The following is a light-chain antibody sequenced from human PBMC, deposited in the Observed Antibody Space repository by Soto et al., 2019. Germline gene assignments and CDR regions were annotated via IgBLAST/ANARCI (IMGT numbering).Light chain of an antibody. CDR3: QSYDSSLSGVV. CDR2: GNS. CDR1: SSNIGAGYD. Sequence: HSVLTQPPSVSGAPGQRVTISCTGSSSNIGAGYDVHWYQQLPGTAPKLLIYGNSNRPSGVPDRFSGSKSGTSASLAITGLQAEDEADYYCQSYDSSLSGVVFGRGTKVTVL. V-gene: IGLV1-40*01. J-gene: IGLJ2*01.